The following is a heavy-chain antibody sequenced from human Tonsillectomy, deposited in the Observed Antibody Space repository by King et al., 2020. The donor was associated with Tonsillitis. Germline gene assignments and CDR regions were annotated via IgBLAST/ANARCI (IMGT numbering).Heavy chain of an antibody. CDR2: IYYGGST. V-gene: IGHV4-39*01. J-gene: IGHJ5*02. CDR1: GGSITRSGYY. CDR3: ARHGEGDYVWGSYHWFDP. D-gene: IGHD3-16*02. Sequence: QLQESGPGLVKPSETLSLTCTVSGGSITRSGYYWGWIRQPPGKGLDWIGSIYYGGSTYYKPSLKSRLTISVDTSKNQFSLMLSSVTAADTAVYYCARHGEGDYVWGSYHWFDPWGQGTLVIVSS.